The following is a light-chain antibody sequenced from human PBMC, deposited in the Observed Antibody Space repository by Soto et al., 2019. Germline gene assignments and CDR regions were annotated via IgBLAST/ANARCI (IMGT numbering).Light chain of an antibody. J-gene: IGKJ3*01. Sequence: IVLTQSPATLSLSPGERATLSCRASQSVDNYLAWYQQKPGQAPRLLIYDVSNRATGTPARFSGSGSGTDFTLSISSLEPEDFAVYYCQQRSNRPRFTFGPGTKVAIK. V-gene: IGKV3-11*01. CDR3: QQRSNRPRFT. CDR2: DVS. CDR1: QSVDNY.